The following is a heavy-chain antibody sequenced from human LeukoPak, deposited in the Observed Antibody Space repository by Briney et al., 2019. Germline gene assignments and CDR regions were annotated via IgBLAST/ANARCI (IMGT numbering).Heavy chain of an antibody. D-gene: IGHD7-27*01. J-gene: IGHJ5*02. V-gene: IGHV3-23*01. Sequence: GGSLRLSCAASGFTFSSYAMSWVRQAPGKGLEWVSAISGSGGYTYYADSVKGRFTISRDNSKNTLYLQMNSLRAEDTAVYYCTRNWGSDNWFDPWGQGTLVTVSS. CDR2: ISGSGGYT. CDR1: GFTFSSYA. CDR3: TRNWGSDNWFDP.